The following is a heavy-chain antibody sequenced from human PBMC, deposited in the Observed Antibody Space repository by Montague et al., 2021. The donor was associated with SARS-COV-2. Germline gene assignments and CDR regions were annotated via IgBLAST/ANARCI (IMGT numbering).Heavy chain of an antibody. CDR3: AKTWGCWLGPRFDP. CDR2: IYTSGDP. V-gene: IGHV4-61*09. D-gene: IGHD3-10*01. J-gene: IGHJ5*02. CDR1: GGSITSGTYS. Sequence: TLSLTCTVSGGSITSGTYSWSWIRQPAGKGLEWVGQIYTSGDPNYNPSLKSRVTISIDTSRNQFSLKVNSVTAADTAVYYCAKTWGCWLGPRFDPWGQGTLVTVSS.